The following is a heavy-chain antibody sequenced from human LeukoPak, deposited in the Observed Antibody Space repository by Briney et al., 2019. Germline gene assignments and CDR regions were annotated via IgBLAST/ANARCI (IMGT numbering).Heavy chain of an antibody. D-gene: IGHD3-10*01. V-gene: IGHV1-2*05. Sequence: ASVKVSCKASGYTFTGYYMHWVRQAPGQGLEWMGRINPNSGGTNYAQKFQGRVTMTRDTSTSTVYMELSGLTSEDTGVYYCARDLRSGSVRFDYWGQGTLVTVSS. CDR2: INPNSGGT. CDR1: GYTFTGYY. CDR3: ARDLRSGSVRFDY. J-gene: IGHJ4*02.